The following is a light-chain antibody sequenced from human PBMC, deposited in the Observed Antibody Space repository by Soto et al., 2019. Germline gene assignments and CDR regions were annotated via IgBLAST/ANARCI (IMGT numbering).Light chain of an antibody. CDR2: ANN. J-gene: IGLJ2*01. V-gene: IGLV1-44*01. Sequence: QSVLTQPPSASGTPGQRVSISCSGSGSSIGTNTVNWYRQLPGTAPKLLIYANNQRPSGVPDRFSGSKSGTSASLAISGLTSEDEAEYYCAAWDGSLNNVLFGGGTKLTVL. CDR3: AAWDGSLNNVL. CDR1: GSSIGTNT.